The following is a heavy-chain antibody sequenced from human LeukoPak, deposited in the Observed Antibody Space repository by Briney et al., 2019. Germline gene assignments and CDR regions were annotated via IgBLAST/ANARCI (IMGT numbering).Heavy chain of an antibody. CDR2: VSAYNGKT. J-gene: IGHJ3*02. Sequence: ASVKVSCKASGYTFTTYGIGWVRQGPGQGLEWMGWVSAYNGKTNYAQNLQGRVTMTTDTSTNTAHMELMNLTSDDTAVYYCARDWGIIATATGVFDTWGQGTMVTVSS. CDR3: ARDWGIIATATGVFDT. CDR1: GYTFTTYG. D-gene: IGHD6-13*01. V-gene: IGHV1-18*01.